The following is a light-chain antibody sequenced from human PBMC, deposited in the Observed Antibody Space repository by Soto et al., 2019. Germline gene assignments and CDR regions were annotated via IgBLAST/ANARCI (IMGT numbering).Light chain of an antibody. J-gene: IGKJ1*01. Sequence: DIQMTQSPSSLSASVGDRVTITCRASQGIINYVAWYQQKPGRVPKLLISAASTLRSGVSSRFSGSGSGTDFTLTISSLQPEDAATYYCPTYNNAPWTFGQGTKVEI. V-gene: IGKV1-27*01. CDR2: AAS. CDR1: QGIINY. CDR3: PTYNNAPWT.